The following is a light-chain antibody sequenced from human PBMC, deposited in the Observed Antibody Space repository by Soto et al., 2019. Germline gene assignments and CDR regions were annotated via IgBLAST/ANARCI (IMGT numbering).Light chain of an antibody. CDR3: HQYYNAPYT. Sequence: DIVMTQSPDSLAVSLGERATIYCESSQSALSSSNNKNYLAWYQQKPGQPPRLLIYWASTRESGVPDRFSGSGSGTDFTLTISSRQAEDVAVYYCHQYYNAPYTFGQGTKLEIK. CDR2: WAS. CDR1: QSALSSSNNKNY. V-gene: IGKV4-1*01. J-gene: IGKJ2*01.